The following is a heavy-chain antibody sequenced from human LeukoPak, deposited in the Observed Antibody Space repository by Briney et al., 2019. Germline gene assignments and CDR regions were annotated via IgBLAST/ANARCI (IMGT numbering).Heavy chain of an antibody. D-gene: IGHD5-24*01. Sequence: GGSLRLYCAASGFTFSDYYMSWIRQATGKGLEWVSYISSSGSTIYYADSVKGRFTISRDNAKNSLNLQMNSLRAEDTAVYYCARDTGLEMATIKYYFDYWGQGTLVTVSS. V-gene: IGHV3-11*04. CDR2: ISSSGSTI. J-gene: IGHJ4*02. CDR1: GFTFSDYY. CDR3: ARDTGLEMATIKYYFDY.